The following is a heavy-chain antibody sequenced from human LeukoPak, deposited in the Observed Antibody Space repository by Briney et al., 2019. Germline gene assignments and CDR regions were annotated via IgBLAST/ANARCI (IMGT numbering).Heavy chain of an antibody. Sequence: SVKVSCKASGGTFSSYAISWVRQAPGQGLEWMGRIIPIFGTANYAQKFQGRVTITTDESTSTAYMELSSLRSEDTAVYYCAAWYNWNYGGSNWFDPWGQGTLVTVSP. V-gene: IGHV1-69*05. CDR1: GGTFSSYA. D-gene: IGHD1-7*01. J-gene: IGHJ5*02. CDR2: IIPIFGTA. CDR3: AAWYNWNYGGSNWFDP.